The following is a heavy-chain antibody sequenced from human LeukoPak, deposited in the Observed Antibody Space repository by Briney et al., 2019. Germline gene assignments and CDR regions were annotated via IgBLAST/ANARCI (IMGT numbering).Heavy chain of an antibody. CDR2: ISHSGST. CDR1: GGSFSGYY. D-gene: IGHD2-2*02. V-gene: IGHV4-34*01. J-gene: IGHJ4*02. Sequence: SETLSLTCAVYGGSFSGYYWSWIRQPPGKGLEWIGEISHSGSTNYNPSIKSRVTISVDTSKNQFSLKLSSVTAADTAVYYCAREGRGSIRYWGQGTLVTVSS. CDR3: AREGRGSIRY.